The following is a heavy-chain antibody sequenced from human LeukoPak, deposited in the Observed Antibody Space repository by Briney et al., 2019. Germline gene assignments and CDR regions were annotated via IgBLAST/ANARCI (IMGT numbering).Heavy chain of an antibody. CDR2: IYYSGST. CDR3: ARDRDVGNAFDI. V-gene: IGHV4-39*02. CDR1: GGSISGSSYY. Sequence: GSLRLSCTVSGGSISGSSYYWGWIRQPPGKGLEWIGSIYYSGSTYYNPSLKSRVTISVDTSKNQFSLKLSSVTAADTAVYYCARDRDVGNAFDIWGQGTMVTVSS. D-gene: IGHD5-24*01. J-gene: IGHJ3*02.